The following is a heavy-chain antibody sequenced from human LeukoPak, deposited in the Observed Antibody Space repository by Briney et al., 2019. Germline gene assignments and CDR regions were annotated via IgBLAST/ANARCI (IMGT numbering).Heavy chain of an antibody. D-gene: IGHD3-9*01. Sequence: SETLSLTCTVSGGSVSSGSYYWSWIRQPPGKGLEWTGYIYYSGSTNYNPSLKSRVTISVDTSKNQFSLKLSSVTAADTAVYYCARSKGYYDILTGYSFDYWGQGTLVTVSS. CDR2: IYYSGST. CDR3: ARSKGYYDILTGYSFDY. CDR1: GGSVSSGSYY. J-gene: IGHJ4*02. V-gene: IGHV4-61*01.